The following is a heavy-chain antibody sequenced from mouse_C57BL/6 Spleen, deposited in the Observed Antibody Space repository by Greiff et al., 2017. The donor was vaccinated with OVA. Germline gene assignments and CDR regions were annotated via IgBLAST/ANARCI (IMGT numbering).Heavy chain of an antibody. CDR3: ARRGGYYGSSYFDY. CDR1: GYTFTSYW. V-gene: IGHV1-50*01. D-gene: IGHD1-1*01. J-gene: IGHJ2*01. CDR2: IDPSDRYT. Sequence: VQLQQPGAELVKPGASVKLSCKASGYTFTSYWMQWVKQRPGQGLEWIGEIDPSDRYTNYNQKFKGKATLTVDTSSSTAYMQLSSLTSEDSAVYYCARRGGYYGSSYFDYWGQGTTLTVSS.